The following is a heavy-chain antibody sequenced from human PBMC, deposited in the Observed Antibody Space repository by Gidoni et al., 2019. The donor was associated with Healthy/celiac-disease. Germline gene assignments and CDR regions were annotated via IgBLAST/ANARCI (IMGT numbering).Heavy chain of an antibody. CDR3: AKDGHIVVVPAYYYYYYGMDV. J-gene: IGHJ6*02. D-gene: IGHD2-2*01. V-gene: IGHV3-23*01. Sequence: EVQLLESGGGLVQPGGSLRLSCAASGFTFSSYAMSWVRQAPGKGLEWVSAISGSGGSTYYADSVKGRFTISRDNSKNTLYLQMNSLRAEDTAVYYCAKDGHIVVVPAYYYYYYGMDVWGQGTTVTVSS. CDR2: ISGSGGST. CDR1: GFTFSSYA.